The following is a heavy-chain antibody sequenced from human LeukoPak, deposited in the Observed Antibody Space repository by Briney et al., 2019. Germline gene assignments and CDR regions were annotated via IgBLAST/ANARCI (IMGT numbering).Heavy chain of an antibody. CDR3: VRQIIVPGTSQLRTFDA. Sequence: GESLKISCQASGYKFTSYWIAWVRQMPGHGLEWMGSLYPLDFDKTYSPSFQGQVTMSADRSINTAYLQWSSLKASDTALYYCVRQIIVPGTSQLRTFDAWGQGTQVSVSS. CDR2: LYPLDFDK. J-gene: IGHJ4*02. D-gene: IGHD2-8*01. V-gene: IGHV5-51*01. CDR1: GYKFTSYW.